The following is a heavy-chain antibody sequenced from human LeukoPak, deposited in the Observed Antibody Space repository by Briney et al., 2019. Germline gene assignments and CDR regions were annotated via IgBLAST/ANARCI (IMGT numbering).Heavy chain of an antibody. D-gene: IGHD6-6*01. V-gene: IGHV5-51*01. CDR1: GYSFTSYW. CDR2: IYPGDSYT. CDR3: ARRLLGSSSLVDP. J-gene: IGHJ5*02. Sequence: GESLKISCKGSGYSFTSYWIGWVRQMPGKGLEWMGIIYPGDSYTRYSPSFQGQVTISADKSISTAYLQWSSLKASDTAMYYCARRLLGSSSLVDPWGQGTLVTVSS.